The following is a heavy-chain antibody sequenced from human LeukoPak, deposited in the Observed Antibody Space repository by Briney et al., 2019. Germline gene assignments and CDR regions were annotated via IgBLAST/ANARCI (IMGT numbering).Heavy chain of an antibody. D-gene: IGHD6-19*01. Sequence: ASVKVSCKASGYTFTGYYMHWVRQAPGQGLEWMGWINPNSGGTNYAQKFQGRVTMTRDTSISTDYMELSRLRSDDTAVYYCARIAVAGSWFDPWGQGTLVTVSS. CDR1: GYTFTGYY. CDR3: ARIAVAGSWFDP. V-gene: IGHV1-2*02. CDR2: INPNSGGT. J-gene: IGHJ5*02.